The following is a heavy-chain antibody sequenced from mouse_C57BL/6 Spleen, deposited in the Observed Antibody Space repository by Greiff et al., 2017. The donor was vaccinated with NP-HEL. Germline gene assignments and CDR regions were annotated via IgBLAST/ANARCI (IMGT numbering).Heavy chain of an antibody. CDR1: GFTFSDYG. Sequence: EVKVVESGGGLVKPGGSLKLSCAASGFTFSDYGMHWVRQAPEKGLEWVAYISSGSSTIYYADTVKGRFTISRDNAKNTLFLQMTSLRSEDTAMYYCARVPLFDYWGQGTTLTVSS. V-gene: IGHV5-17*01. D-gene: IGHD5-1*01. J-gene: IGHJ2*01. CDR2: ISSGSSTI. CDR3: ARVPLFDY.